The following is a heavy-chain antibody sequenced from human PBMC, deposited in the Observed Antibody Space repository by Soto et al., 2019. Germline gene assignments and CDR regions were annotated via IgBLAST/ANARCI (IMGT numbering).Heavy chain of an antibody. CDR2: ISSSGSTI. Sequence: PGGSLRLSCAASGFTFSDYYMSWIRQAPGKGLEWVSYISSSGSTIYYADSVKGRFTISRDNAKNSLYLQMNSLRAEDTAVYYCARDKGSWWELLPTAFDIWGQGTMVTVSS. D-gene: IGHD1-26*01. V-gene: IGHV3-11*01. CDR3: ARDKGSWWELLPTAFDI. J-gene: IGHJ3*02. CDR1: GFTFSDYY.